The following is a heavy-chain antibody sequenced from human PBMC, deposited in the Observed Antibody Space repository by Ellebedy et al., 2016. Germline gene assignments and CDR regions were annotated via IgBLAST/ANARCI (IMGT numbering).Heavy chain of an antibody. CDR3: AKGDDYLWGSYRLYFDS. CDR1: AQTFNKNG. Sequence: SXXASAQTFNKNGFTWVRQAPDKGLEWVAAISYDGSNKFYADSVKGRFTISRDNSKSTVDLQMNSLRAEDTAMYYCAKGDDYLWGSYRLYFDSWGQGTLVTVSS. J-gene: IGHJ4*02. CDR2: ISYDGSNK. V-gene: IGHV3-30*18. D-gene: IGHD3-16*02.